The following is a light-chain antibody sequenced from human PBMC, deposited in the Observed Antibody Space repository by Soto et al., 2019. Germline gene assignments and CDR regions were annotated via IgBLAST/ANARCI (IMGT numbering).Light chain of an antibody. CDR3: SSYTTSNTRQIV. J-gene: IGLJ1*01. V-gene: IGLV2-14*03. CDR2: DVS. Sequence: SVLNQPASVSGSPGQSITISCTGTSSDVGGYNYVSWYQHHPGKAPKLIIYDVSNRPSGVSNRFSGSKSGNTASLTISGLQPEDEADYYCSSYTTSNTRQIVFGTGTKVTVL. CDR1: SSDVGGYNY.